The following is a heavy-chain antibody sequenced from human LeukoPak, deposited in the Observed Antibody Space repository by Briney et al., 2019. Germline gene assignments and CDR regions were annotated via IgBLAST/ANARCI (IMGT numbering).Heavy chain of an antibody. D-gene: IGHD3-3*01. J-gene: IGHJ6*04. CDR1: GGSISSYY. CDR2: IYYSGST. V-gene: IGHV4-59*01. CDR3: ARAIRGYYREDYYYGMDV. Sequence: SETLSLTCTVSGGSISSYYWSWIRQPPGKGLEWIGYIYYSGSTNYNPSLKSRVTISVDTSKNQYSLKLSSVTAADTAVYYCARAIRGYYREDYYYGMDVWGKGTTDTVSS.